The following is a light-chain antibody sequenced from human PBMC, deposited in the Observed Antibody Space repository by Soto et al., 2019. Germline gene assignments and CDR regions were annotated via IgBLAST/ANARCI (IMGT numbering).Light chain of an antibody. J-gene: IGKJ5*01. CDR2: GAS. Sequence: EYVVSKSPGALSLRKGERATPSCSAIQSVTNDYLAWYQQRPGQAPRLLIYGASSRATGIPDRFSGSGSGTDFTLTISRLEPEDFAVYYCQLYGRSRRATSGQEARLEIK. V-gene: IGKV3-20*01. CDR1: QSVTNDY. CDR3: QLYGRSRRAT.